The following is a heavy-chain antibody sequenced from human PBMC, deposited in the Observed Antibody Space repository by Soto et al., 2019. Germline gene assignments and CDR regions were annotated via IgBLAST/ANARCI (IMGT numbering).Heavy chain of an antibody. D-gene: IGHD2-21*01. V-gene: IGHV3-33*01. CDR1: GFTFSSYG. CDR3: ARALPYCGGDCFYFDAFDI. J-gene: IGHJ3*02. CDR2: IWYDGSNK. Sequence: GSLRLSCAASGFTFSSYGMHWVRQAPGKGLEWVAVIWYDGSNKYYADSVKGRFTISRDNSKNTLYLQMNSLRAEDTAVYYCARALPYCGGDCFYFDAFDIWGQGTMVTVSS.